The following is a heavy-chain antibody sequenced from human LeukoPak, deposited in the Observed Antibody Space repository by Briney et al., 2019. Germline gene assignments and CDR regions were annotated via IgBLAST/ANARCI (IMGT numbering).Heavy chain of an antibody. D-gene: IGHD6-13*01. CDR2: INTNTGKP. V-gene: IGHV7-4-1*02. CDR3: AREAPPRIAAAGAWYFDY. CDR1: GYTFTSYA. Sequence: ASVKVSCKASGYTFTSYAMNWVRQAPGQGLEWMGWINTNTGKPTYAQGFTGRFVFSLDTSVSTAYLQISSLKAEDTAVYYCAREAPPRIAAAGAWYFDYWGQGTLVTVSS. J-gene: IGHJ4*02.